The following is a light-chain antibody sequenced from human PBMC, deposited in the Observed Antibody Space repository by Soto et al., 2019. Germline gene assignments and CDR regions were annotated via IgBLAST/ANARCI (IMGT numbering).Light chain of an antibody. CDR3: QQLDTYLRST. CDR2: TAS. CDR1: QGISSF. Sequence: IQLTQSPSSLSASVGDRVTITCRARQGISSFLVWYQQKPGKAPKLLTYTASTLQTGVPSRFSGSGSRTDFTLPISSLQPEDFGTYDYQQLDTYLRSTFGGGTKVEIK. J-gene: IGKJ4*01. V-gene: IGKV1-9*01.